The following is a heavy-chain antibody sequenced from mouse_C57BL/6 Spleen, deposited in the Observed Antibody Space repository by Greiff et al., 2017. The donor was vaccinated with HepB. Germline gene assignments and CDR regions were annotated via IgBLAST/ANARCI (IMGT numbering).Heavy chain of an antibody. V-gene: IGHV2-9-1*01. CDR2: IWTGGGT. Sequence: VQGVESGPGLVAPSQSLSITCTVSGFSLTSYAISWVRQPPGKGLEWLGVIWTGGGTNYNSALKSRLSISKDNSKSQVFLKMNSLQTDDTARYYCARFDGYLVSYAMDYWGQGTSVTVSS. D-gene: IGHD2-3*01. CDR1: GFSLTSYA. J-gene: IGHJ4*01. CDR3: ARFDGYLVSYAMDY.